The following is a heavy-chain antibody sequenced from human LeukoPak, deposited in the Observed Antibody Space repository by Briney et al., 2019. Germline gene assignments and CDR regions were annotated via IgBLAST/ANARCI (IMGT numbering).Heavy chain of an antibody. V-gene: IGHV4-34*01. CDR1: GGSFSGYY. CDR3: ARGHTAHNYYDSSGYYYDY. J-gene: IGHJ4*02. D-gene: IGHD3-22*01. Sequence: PSETLSLTCAVYGGSFSGYYWSWIRQPPGKGLEWIGEINHSGSTNHNPSLKSRVTISVDTSKNQFSLKLSSVTAADTAVYYCARGHTAHNYYDSSGYYYDYWGQGTLVTVSS. CDR2: INHSGST.